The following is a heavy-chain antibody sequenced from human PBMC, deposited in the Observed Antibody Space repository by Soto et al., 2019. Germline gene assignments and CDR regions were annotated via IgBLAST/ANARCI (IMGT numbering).Heavy chain of an antibody. Sequence: PSETLSLTCTVSGGSISSSYWSWIRQPPGKGLEWIGYIYYSGSTNYNPSLKSRVTISVYTSKNQFSLKLSSVTAADTAVYYCARAEITAYYFDYWGQGTLVTVSS. D-gene: IGHD5-18*01. V-gene: IGHV4-59*01. CDR3: ARAEITAYYFDY. J-gene: IGHJ4*02. CDR1: GGSISSSY. CDR2: IYYSGST.